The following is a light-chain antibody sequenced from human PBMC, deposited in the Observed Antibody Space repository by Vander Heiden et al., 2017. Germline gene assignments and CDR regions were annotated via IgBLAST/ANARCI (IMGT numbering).Light chain of an antibody. CDR1: QGIRSD. J-gene: IGKJ1*01. V-gene: IGKV1-6*01. CDR3: RQDDNYPWT. CDR2: AAS. Sequence: AVQMTQSPSSLSAFVGDRVTITCRASQGIRSDLSWYQQKPGKAPKLLIYAASSLQSGVPSRFSGSGSGTDFTLTISSLQSEDFATYYCRQDDNYPWTFGQGTKVETK.